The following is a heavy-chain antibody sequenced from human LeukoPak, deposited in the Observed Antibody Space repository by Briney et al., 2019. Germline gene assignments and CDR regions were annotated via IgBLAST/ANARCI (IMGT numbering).Heavy chain of an antibody. CDR1: GFTFSSYG. CDR3: AKDSSSFLQRKYYFDY. J-gene: IGHJ4*02. D-gene: IGHD6-6*01. V-gene: IGHV3-30*18. Sequence: GGSLRLSCAASGFTFSSYGMHWVRQAPGKGLEWVAVISYDGSNKYYADSVKGRITISRDNSKNTLYLQMNSLRAEDTAVYYCAKDSSSFLQRKYYFDYWGQGTLVTVSS. CDR2: ISYDGSNK.